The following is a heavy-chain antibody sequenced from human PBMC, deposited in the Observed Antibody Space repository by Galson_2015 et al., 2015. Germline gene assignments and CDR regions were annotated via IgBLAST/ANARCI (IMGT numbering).Heavy chain of an antibody. CDR3: ARDWASVRMDY. CDR1: GFTFSSYG. D-gene: IGHD2-15*01. Sequence: ALRLSCAASGFTFSSYGMHWVRQAPGKGLEWVAVIWYDGSNKYYADSVKGRFTISRNNSKKTLYLQMNSLRAEDTAVYYCARDWASVRMDYWCQGTLVTVSS. CDR2: IWYDGSNK. J-gene: IGHJ4*02. V-gene: IGHV3-33*01.